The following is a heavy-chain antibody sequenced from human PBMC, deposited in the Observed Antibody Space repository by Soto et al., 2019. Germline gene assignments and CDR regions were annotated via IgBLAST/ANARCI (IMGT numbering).Heavy chain of an antibody. Sequence: GGSLRLSCAASGFTFSSYAMSWVRQAPGKGLEWVSAISGSGGSTYYADSVKGRFTISRDNSKNTLYLQMNSLRAEDRAVYSCAKDLAAVVAYFDYWGQGTLVTVSS. V-gene: IGHV3-23*01. CDR2: ISGSGGST. CDR1: GFTFSSYA. CDR3: AKDLAAVVAYFDY. J-gene: IGHJ4*02. D-gene: IGHD2-15*01.